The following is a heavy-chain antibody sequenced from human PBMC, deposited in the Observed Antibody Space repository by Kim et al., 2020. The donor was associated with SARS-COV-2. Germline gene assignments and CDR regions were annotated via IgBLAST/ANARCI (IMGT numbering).Heavy chain of an antibody. V-gene: IGHV3-23*01. CDR2: IFGSGHGS. D-gene: IGHD3-10*01. Sequence: GGSLRLSCAASRFTFSSSAMTWVRQAPGKGLEWVSSIFGSGHGSYYADSVKGRFIISRDNSKNTLYLQMNNLRADDAGVYYCAKNVHLTSVTFLWYLDLWGRGTAVIVSS. CDR1: RFTFSSSA. J-gene: IGHJ2*01. CDR3: AKNVHLTSVTFLWYLDL.